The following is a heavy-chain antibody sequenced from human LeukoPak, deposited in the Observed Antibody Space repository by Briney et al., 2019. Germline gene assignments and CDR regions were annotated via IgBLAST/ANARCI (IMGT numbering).Heavy chain of an antibody. CDR1: GFTFSSYW. D-gene: IGHD3-16*02. V-gene: IGHV3-7*01. CDR2: IKQDGSEK. Sequence: SGGPLRPSCAASGFTFSSYWMSWVRQAPGKGLEWVANIKQDGSEKYYVDSVKGRFTISRDNAKNSLYLQMNSLRAEDTAVYYCARDRYYDYVWGSYRSKPDAFDIWGQGTMVTVSS. CDR3: ARDRYYDYVWGSYRSKPDAFDI. J-gene: IGHJ3*02.